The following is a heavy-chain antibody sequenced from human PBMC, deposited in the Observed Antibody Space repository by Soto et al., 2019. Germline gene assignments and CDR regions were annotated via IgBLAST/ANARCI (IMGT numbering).Heavy chain of an antibody. J-gene: IGHJ3*02. D-gene: IGHD2-21*01. CDR3: ARGQRNSEAFDI. CDR2: MNPNSGNT. Sequence: GASVKVSCKASGYTFTSYAMHWVRQATGQGLEWMGWMNPNSGNTGYAQKFQGRVTMTRNTSISTAYMELSSLRSEDTAVYYCARGQRNSEAFDIWGQGTMVTVSS. CDR1: GYTFTSYA. V-gene: IGHV1-8*02.